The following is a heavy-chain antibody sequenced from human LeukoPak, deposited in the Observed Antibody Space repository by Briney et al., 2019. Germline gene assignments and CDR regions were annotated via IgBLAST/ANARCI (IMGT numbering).Heavy chain of an antibody. D-gene: IGHD4-17*01. V-gene: IGHV3-23*01. Sequence: PGGSLVLSCAASGFTFSSYAMSWVRQAPGKVLELVSAISGSGGSTYYADSVKGRFTISRDNSKNTLYLQMNSLRAEDTAVYYCAKLPTAYDAFDIWGQGTMVTVSS. J-gene: IGHJ3*02. CDR3: AKLPTAYDAFDI. CDR1: GFTFSSYA. CDR2: ISGSGGST.